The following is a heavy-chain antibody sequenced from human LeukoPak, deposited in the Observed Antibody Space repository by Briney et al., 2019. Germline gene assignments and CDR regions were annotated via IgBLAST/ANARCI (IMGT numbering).Heavy chain of an antibody. CDR2: INSDGTTT. CDR3: SRDLTA. J-gene: IGHJ3*01. Sequence: PGGSLRLSCAASGFTFTNYWMHWVRRAPGKGLVWVSRINSDGTTTTYADSVKGRFTISRDNAENTPYLQMNSLRAEDTAVYYCSRDLTAWGQGIMVTVSS. CDR1: GFTFTNYW. V-gene: IGHV3-74*01.